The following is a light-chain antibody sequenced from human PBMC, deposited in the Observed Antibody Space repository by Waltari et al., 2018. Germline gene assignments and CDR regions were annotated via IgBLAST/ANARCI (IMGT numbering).Light chain of an antibody. CDR2: DVV. J-gene: IGLJ7*01. CDR3: CSYAGSYTLV. V-gene: IGLV2-11*01. CDR1: TSGVGNYNF. Sequence: QSALTQPRSVSGSPGQSVTISCSGTTSGVGNYNFSSWYQQHPGNAPKLLIYDVVKRPSGVPVRFSGSKSGNTASLTISGLQTEDEADYYCCSYAGSYTLVFGGGTQLTVL.